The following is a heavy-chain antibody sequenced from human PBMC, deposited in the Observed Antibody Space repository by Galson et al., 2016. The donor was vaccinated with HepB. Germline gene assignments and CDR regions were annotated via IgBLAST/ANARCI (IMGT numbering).Heavy chain of an antibody. V-gene: IGHV4-31*11. J-gene: IGHJ4*02. Sequence: TLSLTCGFYGGFFSGYYWSWIRQHPGKGLEWIGYIYYSGSTYYNPSLKSRVTISVDTSKNQFSLKLSSVTAADTAVYYCARDRKYYDSRLDYWGQGTLVTVSS. CDR1: GGFFSGYY. CDR3: ARDRKYYDSRLDY. D-gene: IGHD3-22*01. CDR2: IYYSGST.